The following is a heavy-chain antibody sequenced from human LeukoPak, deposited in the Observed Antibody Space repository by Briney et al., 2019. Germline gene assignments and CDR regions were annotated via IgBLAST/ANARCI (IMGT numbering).Heavy chain of an antibody. V-gene: IGHV3-30*02. CDR2: IRYDGNNQ. CDR3: AKDRGSRDDYVWGSYRYTVFDY. Sequence: GGSLRLSCAASGFTFSRYGMLWVRQAPGKGLDGVAFIRYDGNNQYYADSVKGRFTISRDNSKNTLYLQMNSLRAEDTAVYYCAKDRGSRDDYVWGSYRYTVFDYWGQGTLVTVSS. J-gene: IGHJ4*02. D-gene: IGHD3-16*02. CDR1: GFTFSRYG.